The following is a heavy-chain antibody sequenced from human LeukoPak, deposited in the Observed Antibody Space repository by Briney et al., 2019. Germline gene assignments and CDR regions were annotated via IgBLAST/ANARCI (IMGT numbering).Heavy chain of an antibody. V-gene: IGHV3-23*01. D-gene: IGHD1-1*01. Sequence: PGGSLRLSCAASGFTFSSYAMSWVRQAPGKGLEWVSAISGSGGSTYYADSVKGRFTISRDNSKNTLYLQMNSLRAEDTAVYYCAKARYNWNDGRGGFFDIWGQGTMVTVSS. CDR3: AKARYNWNDGRGGFFDI. J-gene: IGHJ3*02. CDR2: ISGSGGST. CDR1: GFTFSSYA.